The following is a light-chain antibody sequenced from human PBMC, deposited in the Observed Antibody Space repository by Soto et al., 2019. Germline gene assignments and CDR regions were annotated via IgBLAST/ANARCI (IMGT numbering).Light chain of an antibody. Sequence: EIVLTQSPGTLSLSPGERATLSCRPSQSVSSTYLDWYQQKPGQAPRLLIYAASSRATGIPDRFSGGASATDFTLTISSLEPEDFAVYYCRHYINSQWTFGQGTKLEIK. V-gene: IGKV3-20*01. J-gene: IGKJ1*01. CDR2: AAS. CDR1: QSVSSTY. CDR3: RHYINSQWT.